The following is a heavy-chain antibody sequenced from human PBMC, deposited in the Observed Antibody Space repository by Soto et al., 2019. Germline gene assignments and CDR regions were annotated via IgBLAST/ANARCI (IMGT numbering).Heavy chain of an antibody. V-gene: IGHV5-51*01. CDR1: GYSFTSYW. J-gene: IGHJ5*02. D-gene: IGHD5-18*01. Sequence: PGESLKISCKGSGYSFTSYWIGWVRQMPGKGLEWMGIIYPGDSDTRYSPSFQGQVTISADKSISTAYLQWSSLKASDTAMYYCARSVTAMAIPPSWFDPWGQGTLVTVSS. CDR2: IYPGDSDT. CDR3: ARSVTAMAIPPSWFDP.